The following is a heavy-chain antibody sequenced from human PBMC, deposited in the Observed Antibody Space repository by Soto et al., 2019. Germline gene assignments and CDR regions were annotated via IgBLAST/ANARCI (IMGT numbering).Heavy chain of an antibody. V-gene: IGHV4-59*08. J-gene: IGHJ4*02. CDR1: GGSMTGYY. CDR2: IFYGGST. D-gene: IGHD1-26*01. CDR3: ARHVGKWGFDY. Sequence: QVQLQESGPGLVQPSQTLSLTCPVSGGSMTGYYWSWVRQTPEKGLEWIVNIFYGGSTTHNPSLKSRATISVDTFRNQFSLKLTSVTATDTAVYYCARHVGKWGFDYWGQGTLVTVSS.